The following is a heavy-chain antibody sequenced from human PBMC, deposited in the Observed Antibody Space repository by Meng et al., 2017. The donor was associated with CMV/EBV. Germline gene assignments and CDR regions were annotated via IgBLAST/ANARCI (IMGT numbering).Heavy chain of an antibody. CDR3: ARDRGVLRFLEWTHPRVDRGPVWFDP. J-gene: IGHJ5*02. Sequence: SETLSLTCTVSGGSISSYYWSWIRQPPGKGLEWIGYIYYSGSANYNPSLKSRVTISVDPSKNQFSLKLSSVTAADTAVYYCARDRGVLRFLEWTHPRVDRGPVWFDPWGQGTLVTVSS. CDR1: GGSISSYY. V-gene: IGHV4-59*01. CDR2: IYYSGSA. D-gene: IGHD3-3*01.